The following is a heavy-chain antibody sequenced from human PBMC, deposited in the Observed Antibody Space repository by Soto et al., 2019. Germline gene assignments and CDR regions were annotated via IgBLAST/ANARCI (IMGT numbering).Heavy chain of an antibody. V-gene: IGHV4-30-4*01. CDR1: GGSISSGDYY. Sequence: QVQLQESGPGLVKPSQTLSLTCTVSGGSISSGDYYWSWIRQPPGKGLAWIGYIYHSGSTYYNPSLKSRVIISVDTSKNQFSPKLSSVTAAVTAVYYCAREGITGVLFDPWGQGPLVTLSS. CDR3: AREGITGVLFDP. D-gene: IGHD7-27*01. CDR2: IYHSGST. J-gene: IGHJ5*02.